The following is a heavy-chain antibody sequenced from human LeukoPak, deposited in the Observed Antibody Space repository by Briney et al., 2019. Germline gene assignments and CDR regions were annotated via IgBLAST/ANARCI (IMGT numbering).Heavy chain of an antibody. D-gene: IGHD4-17*01. CDR2: IKSDGSDT. J-gene: IGHJ4*02. V-gene: IGHV3-74*01. CDR3: ARDDYGDSGPLFDY. CDR1: GFTLSSYW. Sequence: PGGSLRLSCAASGFTLSSYWMHWVRQVPGKGLVWVSRIKSDGSDTRYADSVKGRFTISRDDSKNTLYLQMDSLRAEDTAVYYCARDDYGDSGPLFDYWGQGTLVTVSS.